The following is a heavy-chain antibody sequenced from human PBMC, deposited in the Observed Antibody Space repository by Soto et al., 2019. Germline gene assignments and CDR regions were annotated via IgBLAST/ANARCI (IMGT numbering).Heavy chain of an antibody. CDR3: ASDYVGDDLTVTTGEFGRF. CDR1: GYTFTNYY. Sequence: ASVKVSCKASGYTFTNYYMHWLRQAPGQGLEWMGWMNPRSGGSKYAQASQDRVTMTRDASISTAYMEMTSLRHGDTAVYFCASDYVGDDLTVTTGEFGRFWGQGTLVTVSS. J-gene: IGHJ4*02. CDR2: MNPRSGGS. D-gene: IGHD1-26*01. V-gene: IGHV1-2*02.